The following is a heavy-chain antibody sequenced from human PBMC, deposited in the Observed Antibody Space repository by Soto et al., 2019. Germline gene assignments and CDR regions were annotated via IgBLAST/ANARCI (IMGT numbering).Heavy chain of an antibody. CDR2: IKQDGSEK. V-gene: IGHV3-7*01. D-gene: IGHD3-3*01. J-gene: IGHJ6*01. CDR1: GFTFSSYW. CDR3: SRVGKSYDFWSGYYQYYYSGMYV. Sequence: GGSLRLYCADSGFTFSSYWMSWVRQDPGKGMEWVANIKQDGSEKYYVDSVKGRFTISRDNAKNSLYLQMNSLRAEDTAVYYCSRVGKSYDFWSGYYQYYYSGMYVWGQGTTVTVS.